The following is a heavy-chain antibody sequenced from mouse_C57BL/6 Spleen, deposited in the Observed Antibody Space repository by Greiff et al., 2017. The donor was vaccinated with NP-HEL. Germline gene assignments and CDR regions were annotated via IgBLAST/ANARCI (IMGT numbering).Heavy chain of an antibody. CDR3: ARYYYCSSEAMDY. Sequence: QVQLQQPGAELVMPGASVKLSCKASGYTFTSYWMHWVKQRPGQGLEWIGEIDPSDSYTNYNQKFKGKSTLTVDKSSSTAYMQLSSLTSEDSAVYYCARYYYCSSEAMDYWGQGTSVTVSS. CDR1: GYTFTSYW. V-gene: IGHV1-69*01. D-gene: IGHD1-1*01. CDR2: IDPSDSYT. J-gene: IGHJ4*01.